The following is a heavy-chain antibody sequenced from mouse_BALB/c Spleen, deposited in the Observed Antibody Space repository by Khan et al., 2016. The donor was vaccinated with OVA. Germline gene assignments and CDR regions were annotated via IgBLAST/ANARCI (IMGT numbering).Heavy chain of an antibody. Sequence: EVELVESGGGLVKPGGSLKLSCAASGFTFSSYTMSWVRQTPEKRLEWVATISSGSTYSYYPDSVKGRFTISRDNAKNTLYLQMSRLTSEDTALYYCTRDGNFAHWYFDVWGAGTTVTVSA. CDR2: ISSGSTYS. D-gene: IGHD2-1*01. CDR3: TRDGNFAHWYFDV. J-gene: IGHJ1*01. CDR1: GFTFSSYT. V-gene: IGHV5-6-4*01.